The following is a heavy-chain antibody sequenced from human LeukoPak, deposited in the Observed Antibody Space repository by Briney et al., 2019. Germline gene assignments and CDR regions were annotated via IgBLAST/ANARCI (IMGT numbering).Heavy chain of an antibody. Sequence: PGGSLRLSGVASGFTFSSYSMNGFRQAPGMRLEWIAYIRSSSSNMNYADSVKGRFTISRDDAKNSLYLQMNSLRVEDTAVYYCARDQAGEERDYWGQGTLVTVSS. D-gene: IGHD7-27*01. CDR1: GFTFSSYS. CDR3: ARDQAGEERDY. J-gene: IGHJ4*02. CDR2: IRSSSSNM. V-gene: IGHV3-48*04.